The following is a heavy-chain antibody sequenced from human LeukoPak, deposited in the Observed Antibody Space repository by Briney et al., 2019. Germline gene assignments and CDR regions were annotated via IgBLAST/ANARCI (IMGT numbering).Heavy chain of an antibody. CDR1: GGTFSSYA. D-gene: IGHD3-22*01. V-gene: IGHV1-69*05. CDR2: IIPIFGTA. Sequence: SVKVSCKDSGGTFSSYAISWVRQAPGQGLEWMGRIIPIFGTANYAQKFQGRVTITTDESTSTAYMELSSLRSEDTAVYYCARDRGYDSSGYDDYWGQGTLVTVSS. CDR3: ARDRGYDSSGYDDY. J-gene: IGHJ4*02.